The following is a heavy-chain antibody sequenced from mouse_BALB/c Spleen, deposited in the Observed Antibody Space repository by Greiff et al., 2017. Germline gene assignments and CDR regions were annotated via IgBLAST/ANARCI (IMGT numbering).Heavy chain of an antibody. J-gene: IGHJ4*01. CDR2: ISSGGSYT. CDR3: ARDYRYDGGAMDY. V-gene: IGHV5-6*01. D-gene: IGHD2-14*01. Sequence: VQLQQSGGDLVKPGGSLKLSCAASGFTFSSYGMSWVRQTPDKRLEWVATISSGGSYTYYPDSVKGRFTISRDNAKNTLYLQMSSLKSEDTAMYYCARDYRYDGGAMDYWGQGTSVTVSS. CDR1: GFTFSSYG.